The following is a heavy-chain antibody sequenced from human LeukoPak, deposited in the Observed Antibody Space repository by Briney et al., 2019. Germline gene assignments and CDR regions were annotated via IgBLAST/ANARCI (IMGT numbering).Heavy chain of an antibody. CDR3: ARGVERFLEWSTNYYFDY. D-gene: IGHD3-3*01. J-gene: IGHJ4*02. Sequence: GGSLRLSCAASGFTFSSYSMNWVRQAPGKGLEWVSYISSSSSTIYYADSVKGRFTISRDNAKNSLYLQMNSLRAEDTAVYYCARGVERFLEWSTNYYFDYWGQGTVVTVSS. CDR1: GFTFSSYS. V-gene: IGHV3-48*04. CDR2: ISSSSSTI.